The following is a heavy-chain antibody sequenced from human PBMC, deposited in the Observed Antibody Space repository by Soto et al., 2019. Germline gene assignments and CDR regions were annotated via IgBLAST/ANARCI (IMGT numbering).Heavy chain of an antibody. V-gene: IGHV3-23*01. J-gene: IGHJ5*02. Sequence: EVQLLESGGDLVQPGGSLRLSCAASGFTFSSYAMSWVRQAPGKGLEWVSAISGSGGNTYYADSVQGRFTISRDNSKNTLYLQMNSLRAEDTAVYYCAKGTVTTVVKGFDPWGQGTLVTVSS. CDR3: AKGTVTTVVKGFDP. D-gene: IGHD4-17*01. CDR1: GFTFSSYA. CDR2: ISGSGGNT.